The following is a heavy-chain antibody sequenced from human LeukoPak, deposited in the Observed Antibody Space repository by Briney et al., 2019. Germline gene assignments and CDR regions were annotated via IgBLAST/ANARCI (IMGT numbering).Heavy chain of an antibody. V-gene: IGHV4-59*11. CDR2: IYYSGST. CDR1: GGSIRHQY. CDR3: ARWYGSGSSPDKGFDP. J-gene: IGHJ5*02. Sequence: SETLSLTRTVSGGSIRHQYWRWIGPPAGKGLEGIGYIYYSGSTNYNHSLKRRVTISVDTSKNQFSLKLSSVTAADTAVYYCARWYGSGSSPDKGFDPWGQGTLVTVSS. D-gene: IGHD3-10*01.